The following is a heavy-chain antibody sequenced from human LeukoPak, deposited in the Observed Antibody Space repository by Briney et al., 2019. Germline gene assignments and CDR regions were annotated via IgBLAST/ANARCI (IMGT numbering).Heavy chain of an antibody. CDR3: ARDDLVTMVRGVIILLDRQPPRHNWFDP. J-gene: IGHJ5*02. D-gene: IGHD3-10*01. Sequence: SETLSLTCTVFGYSISSGYYWGWIRQPPGKGLEWIGSIYHSGSTYYNPSLKSRATISVDTSKNQFSLKLSSVTAADTAVYYCARDDLVTMVRGVIILLDRQPPRHNWFDPWGQGTLVTVSS. CDR2: IYHSGST. V-gene: IGHV4-38-2*02. CDR1: GYSISSGYY.